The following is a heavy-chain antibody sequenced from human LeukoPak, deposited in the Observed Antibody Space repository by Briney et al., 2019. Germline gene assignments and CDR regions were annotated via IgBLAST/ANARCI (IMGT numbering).Heavy chain of an antibody. J-gene: IGHJ4*02. Sequence: GGSLRLSCAASGFTFSSYAMSWVRQAPGKGLEWVSAISGSGGSTYYADSVKGRFTISRDNSKNTLYLRMNSLRAEDTAVYYCAKLLYRSSWQPFDYWGQGTLVTVSS. V-gene: IGHV3-23*01. CDR3: AKLLYRSSWQPFDY. D-gene: IGHD6-13*01. CDR1: GFTFSSYA. CDR2: ISGSGGST.